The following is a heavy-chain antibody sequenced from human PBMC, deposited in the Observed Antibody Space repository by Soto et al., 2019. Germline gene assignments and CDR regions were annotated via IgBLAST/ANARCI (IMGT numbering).Heavy chain of an antibody. V-gene: IGHV1-69*12. J-gene: IGHJ4*02. CDR2: VIPVFATA. CDR1: GNSFGSYA. Sequence: QVYLVQSGAEVKQPGSSVKISCKTSGNSFGSYALSWVRQAPGQGLEWMGGVIPVFATANYAQQFRGRITVTADESPPTVYMELGSLGSEDTAIYYGPAHVRETCPLEYWGQGTLVSVSS. CDR3: PAHVRETCPLEY.